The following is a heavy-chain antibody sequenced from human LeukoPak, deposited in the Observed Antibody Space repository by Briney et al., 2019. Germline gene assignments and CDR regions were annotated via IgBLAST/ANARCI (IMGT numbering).Heavy chain of an antibody. CDR1: GFTFDDYA. J-gene: IGHJ4*02. Sequence: GGSLRLSCAASGFTFDDYAMHWVRQAPGKGLERVSGISWNSGSIGYADSVKGRFTISRDNAKNSLYLQMNSLRAEDTALYYCATAAARPGYYFDYWGQGTLVTVSS. CDR3: ATAAARPGYYFDY. D-gene: IGHD6-13*01. CDR2: ISWNSGSI. V-gene: IGHV3-9*01.